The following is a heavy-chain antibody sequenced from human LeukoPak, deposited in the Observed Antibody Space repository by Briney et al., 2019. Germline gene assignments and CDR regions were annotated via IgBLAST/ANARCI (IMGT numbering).Heavy chain of an antibody. V-gene: IGHV1-2*02. Sequence: GASVKVPCKASGYTFTGYYMHWVRQAPGQGLEWMGWINPNSGGTNYAQKFQGRVTMTRDTSISTAYMELSRLRSDDTAVYYCARDYYGSGSYYRMDVWGQGTPVTVSS. CDR2: INPNSGGT. J-gene: IGHJ6*02. D-gene: IGHD3-10*01. CDR1: GYTFTGYY. CDR3: ARDYYGSGSYYRMDV.